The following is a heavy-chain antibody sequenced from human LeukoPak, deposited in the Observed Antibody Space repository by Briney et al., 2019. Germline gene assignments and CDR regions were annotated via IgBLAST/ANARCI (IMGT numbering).Heavy chain of an antibody. J-gene: IGHJ4*02. Sequence: GGSLRLSCAASGFTFSNYWMSWVRQAPGKGLEWVANINQDGSEKYYVDSAKGRFTISRDNAKNSLYLQMNSLRAEDTAVYYCVRDSSQWLDYWGQGTLVTVSS. CDR2: INQDGSEK. CDR1: GFTFSNYW. CDR3: VRDSSQWLDY. V-gene: IGHV3-7*03. D-gene: IGHD6-19*01.